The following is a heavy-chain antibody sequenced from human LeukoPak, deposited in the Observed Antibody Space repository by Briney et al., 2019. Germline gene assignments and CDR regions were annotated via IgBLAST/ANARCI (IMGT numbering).Heavy chain of an antibody. CDR2: IDISGGST. CDR3: ANEVRPNDY. Sequence: RASVKVSCKASGYTFTSYGISWVRQAPGQGLEWVSSIDISGGSTYYADSVQGRFTISRDNSKNTLYLQMNSLRAEDTALYYCANEVRPNDYWGQGTLVTVSS. D-gene: IGHD1-1*01. V-gene: IGHV3-23*01. CDR1: GYTFTSYG. J-gene: IGHJ4*02.